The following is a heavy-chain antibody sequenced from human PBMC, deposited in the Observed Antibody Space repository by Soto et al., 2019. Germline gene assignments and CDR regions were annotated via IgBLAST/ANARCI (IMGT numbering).Heavy chain of an antibody. Sequence: QVQLVQSGAEVKKPGASVKVSCKASGYTFTSYGISWVRQAPGQGLEWMGWISAYNGNTNYAEKLKGRVTRTKDTSTSTAYMELRSLRSDDTAVYYCARDVTRYKTYYYDSSGYYGKAFDIWGQGTMVTVSS. V-gene: IGHV1-18*01. D-gene: IGHD3-22*01. CDR3: ARDVTRYKTYYYDSSGYYGKAFDI. CDR1: GYTFTSYG. J-gene: IGHJ3*02. CDR2: ISAYNGNT.